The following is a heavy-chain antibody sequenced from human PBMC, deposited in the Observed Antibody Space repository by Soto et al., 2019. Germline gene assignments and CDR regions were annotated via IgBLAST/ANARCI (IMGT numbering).Heavy chain of an antibody. Sequence: GGSLRLSCAASGFTVSSMYMSWVRQAPGKGLEWVSVIYSDGSTYYADSVKGRFTISRDNSKNTLYLQMNSLRAEDTAVYYCATERGPTYYFDYWGQRTLVTV. CDR3: ATERGPTYYFDY. D-gene: IGHD2-21*01. V-gene: IGHV3-53*01. J-gene: IGHJ4*02. CDR1: GFTVSSMY. CDR2: IYSDGST.